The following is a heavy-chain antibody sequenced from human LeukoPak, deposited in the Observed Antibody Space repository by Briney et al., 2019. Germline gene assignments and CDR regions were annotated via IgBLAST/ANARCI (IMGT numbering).Heavy chain of an antibody. CDR2: TRNKANSYTT. CDR3: ASIYSGSYSDDY. J-gene: IGHJ4*02. V-gene: IGHV3-72*01. CDR1: GFTFSDHY. D-gene: IGHD1-26*01. Sequence: GGSLRLSCAASGFTFSDHYMDWVRQAPGKGLEWVGRTRNKANSYTTEYAASVKGRFTISRDDSKNPLYLQMNSLKTEDTAVYYCASIYSGSYSDDYWGQGTLVTVSS.